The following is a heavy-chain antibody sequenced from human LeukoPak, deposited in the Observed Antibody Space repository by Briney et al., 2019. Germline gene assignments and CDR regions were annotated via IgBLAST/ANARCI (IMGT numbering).Heavy chain of an antibody. V-gene: IGHV4-38-2*02. Sequence: SETLSLTCTVSDYSISNGYFWGWIRQPPGKGLEWIGSIYESGSTHYNPSLKSRVTMSVDTSKNQFSLRLNSVTAADTAMYYCAKSGGYGLIDYWGQGTLVTVSS. CDR3: AKSGGYGLIDY. CDR1: DYSISNGYF. CDR2: IYESGST. D-gene: IGHD1-26*01. J-gene: IGHJ4*02.